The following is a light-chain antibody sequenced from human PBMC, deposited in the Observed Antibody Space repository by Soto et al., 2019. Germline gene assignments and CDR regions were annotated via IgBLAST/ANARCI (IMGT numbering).Light chain of an antibody. CDR3: QSYDISLSGWV. CDR2: SNI. V-gene: IGLV1-40*01. Sequence: QSVLTQPPSVSGAPGQRVTISCTGTSSNTGAGYDVYWYQQLPGTAPKLLIYSNIDRPSGVPDRFSGYKSGTSASLAITGLQAEDEADYYCQSYDISLSGWVFGGGTKLTVL. J-gene: IGLJ3*02. CDR1: SSNTGAGYD.